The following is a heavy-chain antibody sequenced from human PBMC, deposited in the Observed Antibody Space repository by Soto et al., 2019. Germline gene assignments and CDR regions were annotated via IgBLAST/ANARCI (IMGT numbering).Heavy chain of an antibody. CDR1: GFTFSSYA. CDR2: ISGSGGST. Sequence: EVQLLESGGGLVQPGGSLRLSCAASGFTFSSYAMSWVRQAPGKGLEWVSAISGSGGSTYYADSVKGRFTISRDNSKNPLYLQMNSLGAEDTAVYYCANEDKDTAMVYRGLFCYYDSSGMNYWGQGPLVTVSS. D-gene: IGHD3-22*01. CDR3: ANEDKDTAMVYRGLFCYYDSSGMNY. V-gene: IGHV3-23*01. J-gene: IGHJ4*02.